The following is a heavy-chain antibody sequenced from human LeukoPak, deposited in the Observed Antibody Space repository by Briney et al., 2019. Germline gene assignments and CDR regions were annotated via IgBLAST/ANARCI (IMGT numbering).Heavy chain of an antibody. V-gene: IGHV3-53*01. CDR2: IYRGGST. CDR3: ARDLFYYDSSGYDY. D-gene: IGHD3-22*01. Sequence: GGSLRLSCAASGFTVSSNYMSWVGQAPGKGLEWVSVIYRGGSTYYADSVKGRFTISRDNSKNTLYLQMNSLRAEDTAVYYCARDLFYYDSSGYDYWGQGTLVTVSS. CDR1: GFTVSSNY. J-gene: IGHJ4*02.